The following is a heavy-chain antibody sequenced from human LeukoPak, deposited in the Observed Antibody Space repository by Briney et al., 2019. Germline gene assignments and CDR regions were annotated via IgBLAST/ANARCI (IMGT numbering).Heavy chain of an antibody. Sequence: GGSLRLSCAASGFTFSSYDMHWVHQAPGKGLEWVARLVYDARSDYANSVKGRFSITRDDSKNTLFLDMSNLRVEDTALYYCARDLSAAFDFWGQGVLVTVSS. V-gene: IGHV3-33*08. CDR3: ARDLSAAFDF. CDR2: LVYDARS. CDR1: GFTFSSYD. D-gene: IGHD6-19*01. J-gene: IGHJ4*02.